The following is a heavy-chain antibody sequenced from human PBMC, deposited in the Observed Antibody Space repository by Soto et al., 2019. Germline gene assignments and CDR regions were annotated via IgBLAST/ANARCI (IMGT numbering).Heavy chain of an antibody. V-gene: IGHV3-21*04. CDR1: GFTFSSYS. Sequence: GGSLRLSCAASGFTFSSYSMNWVRQAPGKGLEWVSSISSSSSYIYYADSVKGRFTISRDNSKNTLYLQMNSLRAEDTAVYYCAKDGGIVATIVSYFDYWGQGTLVTVS. CDR2: ISSSSSYI. D-gene: IGHD5-12*01. CDR3: AKDGGIVATIVSYFDY. J-gene: IGHJ4*02.